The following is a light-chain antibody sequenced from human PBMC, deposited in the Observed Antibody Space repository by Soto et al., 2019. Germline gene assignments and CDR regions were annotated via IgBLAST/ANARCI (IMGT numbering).Light chain of an antibody. V-gene: IGLV2-23*01. J-gene: IGLJ2*01. CDR1: GKNVGSDNL. Sequence: QSVLTQPASVSGAPGQSITISFTGTGKNVGSDNLVSWYQQHPGKDPKLMIYEARQRPSGVSNRVSGSKSGNTASLTLSGLQAEAEADYYCCSYAGSSTSVFGGGTKLTVL. CDR2: EAR. CDR3: CSYAGSSTSV.